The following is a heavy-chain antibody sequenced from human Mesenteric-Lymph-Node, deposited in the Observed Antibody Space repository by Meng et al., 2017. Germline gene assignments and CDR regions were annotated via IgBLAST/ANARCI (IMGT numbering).Heavy chain of an antibody. J-gene: IGHJ4*02. CDR2: INQDGSKQ. Sequence: GGSLRLSCTASGFTFSNYWMTWVRQAPGKGLEWVANINQDGSKQNYVDSVKGRFTISRDNAKNSLYLQMNSLRVEDTAVYYCARDRGSGSYNALPGDYWGQGTLVTVSS. CDR1: GFTFSNYW. D-gene: IGHD1-26*01. CDR3: ARDRGSGSYNALPGDY. V-gene: IGHV3-7*01.